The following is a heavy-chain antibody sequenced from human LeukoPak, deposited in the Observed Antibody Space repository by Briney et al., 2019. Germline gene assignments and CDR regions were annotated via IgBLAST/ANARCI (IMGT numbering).Heavy chain of an antibody. V-gene: IGHV3-30*04. CDR2: ISYPGTED. D-gene: IGHD2-2*01. CDR3: ARDLKYCSSTSCSNYYYGMDV. Sequence: QAGGSLRLSCVASGFTFRNYAMHWVRQAPGKGLELVAIISYPGTEDYYADSVKGRFTISRDNSNNTLYLQMNSLRAEDTAVYYCARDLKYCSSTSCSNYYYGMDVWGQGITVTVSS. CDR1: GFTFRNYA. J-gene: IGHJ6*02.